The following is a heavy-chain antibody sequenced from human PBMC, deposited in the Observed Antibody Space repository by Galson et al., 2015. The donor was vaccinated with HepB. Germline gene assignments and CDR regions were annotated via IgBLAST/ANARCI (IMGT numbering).Heavy chain of an antibody. CDR3: ARLGYCSSTSCLMGHLNWFDP. CDR1: GYTFTSYG. J-gene: IGHJ5*02. D-gene: IGHD2-2*01. CDR2: ISAYNGNT. V-gene: IGHV1-18*01. Sequence: SVKVSCKASGYTFTSYGISWVRQAPGQGLEWMGWISAYNGNTNYAQKLQGRVTMTTDTSTSTAYMELRSLRSDDTAVYYCARLGYCSSTSCLMGHLNWFDPWGQGTLVTVSS.